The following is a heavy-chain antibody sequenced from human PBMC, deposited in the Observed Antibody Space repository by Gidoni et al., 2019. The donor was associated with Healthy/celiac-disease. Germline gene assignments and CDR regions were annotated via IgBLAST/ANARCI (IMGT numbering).Heavy chain of an antibody. CDR3: AKGVPHSSSSKDDYYYYGMDV. CDR2: ISGSGGST. Sequence: EVQLLESGGGLVQHGGSLRLSCAASGFTFSGYAMSWVRQAPGKGLEWVSAISGSGGSTYYADSVKGRFTISRDNSKNTLYLQMNSLRAEDTAVYYCAKGVPHSSSSKDDYYYYGMDVWGQGTTVTVSS. D-gene: IGHD6-6*01. V-gene: IGHV3-23*01. J-gene: IGHJ6*02. CDR1: GFTFSGYA.